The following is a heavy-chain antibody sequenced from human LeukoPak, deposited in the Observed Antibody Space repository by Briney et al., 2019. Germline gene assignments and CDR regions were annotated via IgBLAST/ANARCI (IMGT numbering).Heavy chain of an antibody. V-gene: IGHV3-11*01. CDR3: ARGAVLLWFGELSDDAFDI. D-gene: IGHD3-10*01. CDR1: GFTFSDYY. J-gene: IGHJ3*02. CDR2: ISSSGTTI. Sequence: GGSLRLSCAVSGFTFSDYYMSWIRQAPGKGLEWISYISSSGTTIYYADSVKGRFTISRDNAKNSLYLQMNSLRAEDTAVYYCARGAVLLWFGELSDDAFDIWGQGTMVTVSS.